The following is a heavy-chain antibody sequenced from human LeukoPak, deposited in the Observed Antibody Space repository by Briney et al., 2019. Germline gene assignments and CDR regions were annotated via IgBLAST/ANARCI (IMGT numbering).Heavy chain of an antibody. CDR2: ISYDGSNK. D-gene: IGHD2-8*01. CDR3: ARSKYRRIVLMVYEC. J-gene: IGHJ4*02. V-gene: IGHV3-30-3*01. Sequence: QPGRSLRLSCAASGFTFGSYAMHWVRQAPGKGLEWVAVISYDGSNKYYADSVRGRFTISRDNSKNTLYLQMNSLRAEDTAVYYCARSKYRRIVLMVYECWGQGTLVTVSS. CDR1: GFTFGSYA.